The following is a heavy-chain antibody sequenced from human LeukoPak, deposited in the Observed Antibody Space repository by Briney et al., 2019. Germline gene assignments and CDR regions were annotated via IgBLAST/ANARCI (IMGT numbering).Heavy chain of an antibody. D-gene: IGHD3-22*01. V-gene: IGHV3-74*01. Sequence: GGSLRLSCAASGFTFSSYWMHWVRQAPGRGLVWVSRINSDGSSTSYADSVKGRFTISRDNAKNTLYLQMNSLRAEDTAVYYCARAGGYFSYYFDYWGQGTLVTVSS. J-gene: IGHJ4*02. CDR1: GFTFSSYW. CDR2: INSDGSST. CDR3: ARAGGYFSYYFDY.